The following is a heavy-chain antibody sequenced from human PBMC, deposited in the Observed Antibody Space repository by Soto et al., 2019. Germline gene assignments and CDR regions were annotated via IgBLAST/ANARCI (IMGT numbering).Heavy chain of an antibody. CDR3: ASYTYYYDSSGYHYGDY. Sequence: GGSLRLSCAASGFTFSSYWMSWVRQAPGKGLEWVANIKQDGSEKYYVDSVKGRFTISRDNAKNSLYLQMNSLRAEDTAVYYCASYTYYYDSSGYHYGDYWGQGTLVTVSS. CDR1: GFTFSSYW. D-gene: IGHD3-22*01. V-gene: IGHV3-7*03. CDR2: IKQDGSEK. J-gene: IGHJ4*02.